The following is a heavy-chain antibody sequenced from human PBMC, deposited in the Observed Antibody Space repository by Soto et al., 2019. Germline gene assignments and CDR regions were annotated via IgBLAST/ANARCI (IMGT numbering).Heavy chain of an antibody. CDR3: ARPDGGNPDPNFFDY. Sequence: SETLSLTCTVSGCSISSYYWSWIRQPPGKGLEWIGYIYYSGSTYYNPSLKSRVTISVDTSKNQFSLKLSSVTAADTAVYYCARPDGGNPDPNFFDYWGQGTLVTVSS. CDR2: IYYSGST. D-gene: IGHD2-15*01. V-gene: IGHV4-59*04. CDR1: GCSISSYY. J-gene: IGHJ4*02.